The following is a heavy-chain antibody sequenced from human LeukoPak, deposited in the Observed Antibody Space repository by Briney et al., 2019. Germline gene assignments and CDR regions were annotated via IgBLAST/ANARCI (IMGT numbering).Heavy chain of an antibody. Sequence: AGGSLRLSCAASGFTFSSYSMNWVRQAPGKGLEWVSSISSSSSYIYYADSVKGRFTISRDNAKNSLYLQMNSLRAEDTAVYYCARVPGYSYGYFDYWGQGTLVTVSS. V-gene: IGHV3-21*01. J-gene: IGHJ4*02. CDR3: ARVPGYSYGYFDY. CDR2: ISSSSSYI. CDR1: GFTFSSYS. D-gene: IGHD5-18*01.